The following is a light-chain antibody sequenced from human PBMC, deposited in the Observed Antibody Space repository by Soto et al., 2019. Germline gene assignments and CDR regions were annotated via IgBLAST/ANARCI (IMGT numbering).Light chain of an antibody. Sequence: DIQMTQSPSSLSASVGDRVTITCRASQDTGNYLGWYQQKPGQAPKPLNYATSTLQSGSPSRFSGSGSWTDFILTISSLQPEDLATHYCQNYNNAAVFGPGTTVHIK. CDR3: QNYNNAAV. V-gene: IGKV1-27*01. J-gene: IGKJ3*01. CDR1: QDTGNY. CDR2: ATS.